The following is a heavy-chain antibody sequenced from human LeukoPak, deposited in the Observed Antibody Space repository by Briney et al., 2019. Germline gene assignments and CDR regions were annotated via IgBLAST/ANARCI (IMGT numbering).Heavy chain of an antibody. J-gene: IGHJ3*02. D-gene: IGHD4-17*01. Sequence: GSLRLSCAASGFTFSDYAMSWVRQPPGKGLEWIGEIYHSGSTNYNPSLKSRVTISVDTSKNQFSPKLSSVTAADTAVYYCARLCRDYGNAFDIWGQGTMVTVSS. CDR3: ARLCRDYGNAFDI. V-gene: IGHV4-34*01. CDR2: IYHSGST. CDR1: GFTFSDYA.